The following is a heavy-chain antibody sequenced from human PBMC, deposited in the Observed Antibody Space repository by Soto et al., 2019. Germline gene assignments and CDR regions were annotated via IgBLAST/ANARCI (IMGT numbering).Heavy chain of an antibody. CDR1: GYALTNYA. CDR3: ARGHPAVVPVASWFYYLDV. J-gene: IGHJ6*03. D-gene: IGHD2-2*01. CDR2: INAGNGNT. Sequence: ASVKASSKASGYALTNYAVHWLRQAHEQRLDWMGWINAGNGNTRFSQNMQGRVTITRDTSARTVYMELSSLRSEDTAVYYCARGHPAVVPVASWFYYLDVWGKGTTVTVSS. V-gene: IGHV1-3*01.